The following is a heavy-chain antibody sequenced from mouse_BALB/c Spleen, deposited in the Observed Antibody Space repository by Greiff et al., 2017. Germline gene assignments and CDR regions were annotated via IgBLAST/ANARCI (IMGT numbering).Heavy chain of an antibody. V-gene: IGHV10-1*02. CDR2: IRSKSNNYAT. CDR3: VRPSIYYDPWFAY. D-gene: IGHD2-4*01. CDR1: GFTFNTYA. J-gene: IGHJ3*01. Sequence: EVKLVESGGGLVQPKGSLKLSCAASGFTFNTYAMNWVRQAPGKGLEWVARIRSKSNNYATYYADSVKDRFTISRDDSQSMLYLQMNNLKTEDTAMYYCVRPSIYYDPWFAYWGQGTLVTVSA.